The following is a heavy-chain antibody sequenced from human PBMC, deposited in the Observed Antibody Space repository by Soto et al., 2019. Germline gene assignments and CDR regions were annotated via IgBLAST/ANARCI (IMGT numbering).Heavy chain of an antibody. J-gene: IGHJ5*02. Sequence: SETLSLTCTVSGGAISTYYWTWIRQPAGKGLEWIVRIYSSGSTKYNPSLQSRVTMSLDTSNNQFSLRLTSVTAADTAVYYCARGQRFSDWFDPWGQGTLVTVSS. CDR1: GGAISTYY. D-gene: IGHD3-3*01. V-gene: IGHV4-4*07. CDR3: ARGQRFSDWFDP. CDR2: IYSSGST.